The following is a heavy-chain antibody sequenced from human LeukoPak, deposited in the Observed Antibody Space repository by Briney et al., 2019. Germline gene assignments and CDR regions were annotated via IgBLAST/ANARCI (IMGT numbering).Heavy chain of an antibody. Sequence: ASVKVSCKASGYTFTGCYMHWVRQAPGQGLEWMGWINPNSGGTNYAQKFQGRVTMTRDTSISTAYMELSRLRSDDTAVYYCARYDIMSGGQFDPWGQGTLVTVSS. V-gene: IGHV1-2*02. J-gene: IGHJ5*02. CDR1: GYTFTGCY. D-gene: IGHD3-22*01. CDR3: ARYDIMSGGQFDP. CDR2: INPNSGGT.